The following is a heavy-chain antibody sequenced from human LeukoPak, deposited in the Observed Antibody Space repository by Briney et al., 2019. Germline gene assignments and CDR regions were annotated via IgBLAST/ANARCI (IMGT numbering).Heavy chain of an antibody. CDR3: ARVRALSYYDSSGDLYYFDC. J-gene: IGHJ4*02. Sequence: SETLSLTCSVSGGSISTNYWSWLRQPPGKGLEWIGYIYYSGSTDYNPSLKSRGTVSVDTSKNQFSLKLSSVTAADTAVYYCARVRALSYYDSSGDLYYFDCWGQGTLVTVSS. CDR1: GGSISTNY. D-gene: IGHD3-22*01. CDR2: IYYSGST. V-gene: IGHV4-59*01.